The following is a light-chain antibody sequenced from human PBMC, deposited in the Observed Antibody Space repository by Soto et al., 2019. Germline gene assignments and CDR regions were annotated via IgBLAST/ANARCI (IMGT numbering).Light chain of an antibody. V-gene: IGKV1-5*03. Sequence: DIHMTXSPSTLXXXXXXIFXXTCRASQSISSWLAWYQQKPGKAPKLLIYKASSLESGVPSRFSGSGSGTEFTLTISSLQPDDFATYYCQQYNSYPWTFGQGTKVDIK. CDR2: KAS. J-gene: IGKJ1*01. CDR1: QSISSW. CDR3: QQYNSYPWT.